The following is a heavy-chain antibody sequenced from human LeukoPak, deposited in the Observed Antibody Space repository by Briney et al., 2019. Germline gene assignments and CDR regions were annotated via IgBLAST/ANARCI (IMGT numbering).Heavy chain of an antibody. J-gene: IGHJ5*02. CDR3: VGQYSSGWYAGNWFDP. CDR2: ISAYNGNT. Sequence: ASVKVSCKASGYTFTSYGISGVRQAPGQGLEWMGWISAYNGNTNYAQKLQGRVTMTTDTSTSTAYMELRSLRSDDTAVYYCVGQYSSGWYAGNWFDPWGQGTLVTFSS. CDR1: GYTFTSYG. V-gene: IGHV1-18*01. D-gene: IGHD6-19*01.